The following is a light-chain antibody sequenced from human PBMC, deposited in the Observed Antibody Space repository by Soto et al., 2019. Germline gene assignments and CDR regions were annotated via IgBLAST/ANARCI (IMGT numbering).Light chain of an antibody. J-gene: IGKJ1*01. CDR3: QQYGSSSWT. CDR2: GTS. Sequence: EIVLTQSPATLSLSPGERATLSCRASQSVSSYLAWYQQKPGQAPRLLIYGTSIRATGIPDRFSGSGSGTEFTLTISRLEPEDFAVYYCQQYGSSSWTFGQGTKVDI. CDR1: QSVSSY. V-gene: IGKV3-20*01.